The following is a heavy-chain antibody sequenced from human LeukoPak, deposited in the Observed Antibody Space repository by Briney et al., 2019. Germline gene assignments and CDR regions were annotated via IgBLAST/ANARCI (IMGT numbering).Heavy chain of an antibody. CDR1: GFTFSSYS. J-gene: IGHJ4*02. D-gene: IGHD6-6*01. Sequence: GGSLRLSCAASGFTFSSYSMNWVRQAPGKGLEWVSVIFGGGRIYYADSVKGRFTISRDNSKNTVYLQMNSLRAEDTAVYYCATGGTTMGTARYYFDYWGQGTLVTVSS. CDR2: IFGGGRI. V-gene: IGHV3-66*01. CDR3: ATGGTTMGTARYYFDY.